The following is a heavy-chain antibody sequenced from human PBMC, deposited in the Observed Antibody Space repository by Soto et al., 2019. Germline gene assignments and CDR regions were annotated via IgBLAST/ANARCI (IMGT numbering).Heavy chain of an antibody. CDR2: ISRSGSTI. J-gene: IGHJ6*03. CDR1: GFTFSDYY. CDR3: ARNGGFGAVATFYHYYYMDV. Sequence: GGSLRLSCAASGFTFSDYYMSWIRQAPGKGLEWVSYISRSGSTIYYADAVKGRFTISRDNAKNPLYLQMNSLRAEDTAVYYCARNGGFGAVATFYHYYYMDVWGKGTTVTVSS. D-gene: IGHD6-19*01. V-gene: IGHV3-11*01.